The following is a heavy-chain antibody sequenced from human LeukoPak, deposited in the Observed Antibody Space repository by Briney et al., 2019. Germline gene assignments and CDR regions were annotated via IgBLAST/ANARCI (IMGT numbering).Heavy chain of an antibody. CDR3: AREGSIAAFTWFDS. J-gene: IGHJ5*01. CDR1: GGTLGDHY. Sequence: SETMSLTCTVSGGTLGDHYWNWIRQTAGKGLEWNGRVHRNGNSKYNPSLQSRVTMSVDTSQNQLFLRLTSAIAADTAVYFCAREGSIAAFTWFDSWGQGTLVTVSS. V-gene: IGHV4-4*07. D-gene: IGHD6-6*01. CDR2: VHRNGNS.